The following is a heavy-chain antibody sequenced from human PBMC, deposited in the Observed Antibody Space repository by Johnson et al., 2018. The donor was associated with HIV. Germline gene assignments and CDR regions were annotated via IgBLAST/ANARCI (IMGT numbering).Heavy chain of an antibody. CDR3: ARKGAWAFDI. V-gene: IGHV3-33*01. Sequence: QVQLVESGGGVVQPGRSLRLSCEASGITFSSYGMNWVRQAPGKGLEWVAVIWYDGSNKNYGDFLKGRFTISRENSKNTLYLQMKSLRAEDTSVYYCARKGAWAFDIWGQGTMVTVSS. D-gene: IGHD3-16*01. J-gene: IGHJ3*02. CDR1: GITFSSYG. CDR2: IWYDGSNK.